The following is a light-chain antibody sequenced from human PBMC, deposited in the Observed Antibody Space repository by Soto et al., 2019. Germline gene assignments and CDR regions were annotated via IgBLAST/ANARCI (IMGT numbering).Light chain of an antibody. CDR3: HQYGTSPET. CDR2: GAS. CDR1: QSLSGTY. Sequence: EIVLTQSPGTLSLSPGERATLSCRASQSLSGTYLAWYQQKPGQAPRLLIYGASSRATGIPDRFSGSGSGTDFTLTIRRLEPEDFAVYYCHQYGTSPETFGQGTKVDIK. J-gene: IGKJ1*01. V-gene: IGKV3-20*01.